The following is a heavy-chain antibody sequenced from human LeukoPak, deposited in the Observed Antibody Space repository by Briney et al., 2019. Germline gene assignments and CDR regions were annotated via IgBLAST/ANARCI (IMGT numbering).Heavy chain of an antibody. CDR1: GGSISSGGYY. J-gene: IGHJ4*02. V-gene: IGHV4-31*03. CDR2: IYYSGST. CDR3: ARGLPSGSYPFDY. Sequence: PSETLSLTCTVSGGSISSGGYYWSWIRQHPGKGLEWIGYIYYSGSTYYNPSLKSRVTISVDTSKNQFSLKLSSVTAAGTAVYYCARGLPSGSYPFDYWGQGTLVTVSS. D-gene: IGHD1-26*01.